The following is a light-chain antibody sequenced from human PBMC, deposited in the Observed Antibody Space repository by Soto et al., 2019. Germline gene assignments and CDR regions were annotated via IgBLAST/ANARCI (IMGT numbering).Light chain of an antibody. V-gene: IGLV2-8*01. Sequence: QSVLTQPPSASGSPGQSVTISCTGTSSDVGGYNYVSWYQQHPGKAPKLMIYEVSKRPSGVPDRFSGSKSGNTASLTVSGLQAEDEADYDCSSHAGSINVAFGGGTKLTVL. CDR2: EVS. CDR1: SSDVGGYNY. CDR3: SSHAGSINVA. J-gene: IGLJ2*01.